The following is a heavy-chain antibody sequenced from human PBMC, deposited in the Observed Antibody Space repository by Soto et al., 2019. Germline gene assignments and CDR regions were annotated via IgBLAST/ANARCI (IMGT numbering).Heavy chain of an antibody. CDR3: ARAPPFDGDYPLDWYFDL. D-gene: IGHD4-17*01. Sequence: QVQLVESGGGVVQPGRSLRLSCAASGFTFSSYAMHWVRQAPGKGLEWVAVISYDGSNEYYADPVKGRFTISRDNSKNTLYLQMNSLRAEDTAVYYCARAPPFDGDYPLDWYFDLWGRGTLVTVSS. CDR2: ISYDGSNE. V-gene: IGHV3-30-3*01. J-gene: IGHJ2*01. CDR1: GFTFSSYA.